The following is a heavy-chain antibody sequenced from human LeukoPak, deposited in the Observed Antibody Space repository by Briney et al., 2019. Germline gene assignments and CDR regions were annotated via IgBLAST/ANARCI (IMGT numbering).Heavy chain of an antibody. V-gene: IGHV1-46*01. D-gene: IGHD6-13*01. J-gene: IGHJ4*02. CDR3: ARGYLAAGDY. Sequence: ASVKVSCRASGYTFSDYYMHWVRQAPGQGLEWMGITNPNGGGTTYAQKFGGRVTMTRDTSTGPVDMELSRLGSEDTHGYDCARGYLAAGDYWGQGTLVTVSS. CDR2: TNPNGGGT. CDR1: GYTFSDYY.